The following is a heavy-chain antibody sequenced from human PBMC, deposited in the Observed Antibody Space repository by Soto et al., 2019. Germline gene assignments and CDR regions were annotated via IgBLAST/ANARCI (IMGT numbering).Heavy chain of an antibody. CDR3: ARLYGRVAAAGN. V-gene: IGHV1-8*01. Sequence: QVQLVQSGAEVKKPGASVKVSCKASGYTFTSYDINWVRQATGQGLEWMGWMNPNSGNTGYAQKFQGRVTMTRNTSISTDYMELRSLRSEDTAVYYCARLYGRVAAAGNWGQGTLVTVSS. J-gene: IGHJ4*02. D-gene: IGHD6-13*01. CDR1: GYTFTSYD. CDR2: MNPNSGNT.